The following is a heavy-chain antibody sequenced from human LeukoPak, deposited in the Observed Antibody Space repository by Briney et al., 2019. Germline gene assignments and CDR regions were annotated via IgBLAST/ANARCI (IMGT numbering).Heavy chain of an antibody. V-gene: IGHV3-30*18. CDR1: GFTFSNYD. D-gene: IGHD3-10*01. CDR2: ISYDGSNK. J-gene: IGHJ4*02. CDR3: AKDPSAYGSGSYSP. Sequence: GGSLRLSCAASGFTFSNYDIHWVRQAPGKGLEWVAVISYDGSNKYYADSVRGRFTISRDNSKNTLYLQMNSLRAEDTAVYYCAKDPSAYGSGSYSPWGQGTLVTVSS.